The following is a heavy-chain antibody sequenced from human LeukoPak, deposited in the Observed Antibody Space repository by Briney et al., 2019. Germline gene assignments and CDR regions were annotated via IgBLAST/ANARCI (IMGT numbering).Heavy chain of an antibody. CDR2: IYSGGST. CDR3: AKDRQGQWLVRYYYYYMDV. D-gene: IGHD6-19*01. J-gene: IGHJ6*03. CDR1: GFTVSSNY. Sequence: GGSLRLSRAASGFTVSSNYMSWVRQAPGKGLEWVSVIYSGGSTYYADSVKGRFTISRDNSKNTLYLQMNSLRAEDTAVYYCAKDRQGQWLVRYYYYYMDVWGKGTTVTISS. V-gene: IGHV3-66*01.